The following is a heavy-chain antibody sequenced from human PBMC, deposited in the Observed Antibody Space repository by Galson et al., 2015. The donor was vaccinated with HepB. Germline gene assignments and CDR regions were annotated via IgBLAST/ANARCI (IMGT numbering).Heavy chain of an antibody. J-gene: IGHJ5*01. CDR2: INTYSGDT. D-gene: IGHD4-17*01. CDR1: GYKFTNYG. V-gene: IGHV1-18*01. Sequence: SVKVSCRASGYKFTNYGINWVRQAPGQGLERMGWINTYSGDTTYAQMFQGRVTMTTDTSTSTAYMELRSLRSDDTAVYYCAKDHSVTTRNWFDPWGQGTLVTVSS. CDR3: AKDHSVTTRNWFDP.